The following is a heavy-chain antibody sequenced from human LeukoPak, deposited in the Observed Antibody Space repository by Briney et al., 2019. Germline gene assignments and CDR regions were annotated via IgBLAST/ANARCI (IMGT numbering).Heavy chain of an antibody. J-gene: IGHJ4*02. Sequence: GGSLRLSCAASGFTFDDYAMHWVRQAPGKGLEWVSGISWNSGSIGYADSVKGRFTISRDNVKNSLYLQMNSLRAEDMALYYCAKARSYGGNSAFDYWGQGTLVTVSS. CDR3: AKARSYGGNSAFDY. CDR2: ISWNSGSI. CDR1: GFTFDDYA. V-gene: IGHV3-9*03. D-gene: IGHD4-23*01.